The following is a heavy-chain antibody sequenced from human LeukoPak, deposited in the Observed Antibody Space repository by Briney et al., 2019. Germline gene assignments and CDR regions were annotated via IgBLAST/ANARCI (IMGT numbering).Heavy chain of an antibody. V-gene: IGHV3-21*01. J-gene: IGHJ4*02. Sequence: GGSLRLSCAASVFTFSSYSMNWVRQAPGKGLEWVSSISSSSSYIYYADSVKGRFTISRDNAKNSLYLQMNSLRAEDTAVYYCARRLGGEFDYWGQGTLVTVSS. CDR1: VFTFSSYS. CDR2: ISSSSSYI. D-gene: IGHD3-10*01. CDR3: ARRLGGEFDY.